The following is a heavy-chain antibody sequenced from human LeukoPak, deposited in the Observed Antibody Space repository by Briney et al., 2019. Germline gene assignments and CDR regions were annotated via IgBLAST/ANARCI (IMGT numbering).Heavy chain of an antibody. CDR1: GFTFSSYS. Sequence: GGSLRLSCAASGFTFSSYSMNWVRQAPGKGLEWVSSISSSSSYIYYADSVKGRFTISRDNAKNSLYLQMNNLRAEDTAVYYCARVMRSSGWPYYYYYGMDVWGQGTTVTVSS. CDR3: ARVMRSSGWPYYYYYGMDV. J-gene: IGHJ6*02. V-gene: IGHV3-21*01. CDR2: ISSSSSYI. D-gene: IGHD6-19*01.